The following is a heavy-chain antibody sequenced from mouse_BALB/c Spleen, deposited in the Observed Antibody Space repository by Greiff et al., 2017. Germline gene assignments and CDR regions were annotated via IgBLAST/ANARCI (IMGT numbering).Heavy chain of an antibody. Sequence: EVKVVESGGGLVKPGGSLKLSCAASGFTFSSYAMSWVRQTPEKRLEWVASISSGGSTYYPDSVKGRFTISRDNARNILYLQMSSLRSEDTAMYYCAREGYYGYWYFDVWGAGTTVTVSS. J-gene: IGHJ1*01. V-gene: IGHV5-6-5*01. D-gene: IGHD1-1*01. CDR1: GFTFSSYA. CDR2: ISSGGST. CDR3: AREGYYGYWYFDV.